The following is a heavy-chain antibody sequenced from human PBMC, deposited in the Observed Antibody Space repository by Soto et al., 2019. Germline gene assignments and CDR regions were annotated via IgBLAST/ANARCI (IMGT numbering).Heavy chain of an antibody. Sequence: EVQLVESGGGLVQPGGSLRLSCAASGFTVSTKYMSWVRQAPGKGLEWVSVIYSGGSTFYADSVRGRFTISRDNSKNTVNLKLNSLRAEDTAVYYCAGDPWAADYWGQGTLVTVSS. CDR1: GFTVSTKY. CDR3: AGDPWAADY. D-gene: IGHD3-16*01. V-gene: IGHV3-66*01. CDR2: IYSGGST. J-gene: IGHJ4*02.